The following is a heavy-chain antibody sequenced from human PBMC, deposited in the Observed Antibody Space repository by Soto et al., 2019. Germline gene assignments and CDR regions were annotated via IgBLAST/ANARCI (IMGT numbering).Heavy chain of an antibody. CDR2: ISYDGSNK. V-gene: IGHV3-30*03. CDR3: ARGLIGYYDSSGYHDY. D-gene: IGHD3-22*01. Sequence: QVQLVESGGGVVQPGRSLRLSCAASGFTFSSYGMHWVRQAPGKGLEWVAVISYDGSNKYYADSVKGRFTISRDNSKNTLYLQMNSLRAEDTAVYYCARGLIGYYDSSGYHDYWGQGTLVTVSS. J-gene: IGHJ4*02. CDR1: GFTFSSYG.